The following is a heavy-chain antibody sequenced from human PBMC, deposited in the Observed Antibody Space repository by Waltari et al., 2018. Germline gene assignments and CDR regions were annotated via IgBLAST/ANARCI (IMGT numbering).Heavy chain of an antibody. Sequence: QAQLVESGGALVKPGESLRLSCAASGFAFSDYHMNWIRQSSGKGLEWVSYSGRNRSYTNYAHSVKCRFTISRGDDNHSLYLQMTSVGAEDTAVYYCARGQSRFGEVYVDVWGQGTTVTVSS. D-gene: IGHD3-10*01. J-gene: IGHJ6*02. CDR2: SGRNRSYT. CDR3: ARGQSRFGEVYVDV. V-gene: IGHV3-11*06. CDR1: GFAFSDYH.